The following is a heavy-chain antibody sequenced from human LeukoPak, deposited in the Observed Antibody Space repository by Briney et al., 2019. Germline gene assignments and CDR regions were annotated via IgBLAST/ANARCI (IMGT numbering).Heavy chain of an antibody. V-gene: IGHV4-61*02. CDR2: IYTSGST. Sequence: PSETLSLTCTVSGGSISSGSYYWSWIRQPAGKGLEWIGRIYTSGSTNYNPPLKSRVTISVDTSKNQFSLKLSSVTAADTAVYYCARDRAGGWFDPWGQGTLVTVSS. D-gene: IGHD3-10*01. CDR3: ARDRAGGWFDP. CDR1: GGSISSGSYY. J-gene: IGHJ5*02.